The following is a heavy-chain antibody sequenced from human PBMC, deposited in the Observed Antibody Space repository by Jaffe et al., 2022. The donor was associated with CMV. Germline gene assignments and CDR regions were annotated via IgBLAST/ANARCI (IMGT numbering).Heavy chain of an antibody. D-gene: IGHD5-18*01. V-gene: IGHV1-3*01. CDR3: AREWMDQLWAYYYYYMDV. CDR1: GYTFTSYA. J-gene: IGHJ6*03. CDR2: INAGNGNT. Sequence: QVQLVQSGAEVKKPGASVKVSCKASGYTFTSYAMHWVRQAPGQRLEWMGWINAGNGNTKYSQKFQGRVTITRDTSASTAYMELSSLRSEDTAVYYCAREWMDQLWAYYYYYMDVWGKGTTVTVSS.